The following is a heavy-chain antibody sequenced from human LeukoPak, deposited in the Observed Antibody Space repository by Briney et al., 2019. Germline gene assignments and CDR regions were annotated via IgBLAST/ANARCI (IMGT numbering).Heavy chain of an antibody. Sequence: PGGSLRLSCAASGFTFSDYYMIWIRQAPGKGLEWVSGITGSGGSTYYADSVKGRFTISRDNSKSSAYLQMNSLKADDTAVYYCLNEGPRIHFDYWGQGTLVTVSS. J-gene: IGHJ4*02. CDR3: LNEGPRIHFDY. CDR1: GFTFSDYY. V-gene: IGHV3-23*01. CDR2: ITGSGGST.